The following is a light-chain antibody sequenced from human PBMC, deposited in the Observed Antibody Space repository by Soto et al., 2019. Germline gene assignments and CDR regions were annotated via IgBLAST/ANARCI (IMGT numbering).Light chain of an antibody. CDR2: KAY. CDR3: QQHNSFSIT. CDR1: ESISRW. J-gene: IGKJ5*01. Sequence: DIQMTQSPSKLSSSLAYIVTITCLASESISRWLAWYQQKTGKAPKLLIYKAYSLESGVPSRFSGSGSGTEFTLTINSLQADDFATYYCQQHNSFSITFGQGTRLE. V-gene: IGKV1-5*03.